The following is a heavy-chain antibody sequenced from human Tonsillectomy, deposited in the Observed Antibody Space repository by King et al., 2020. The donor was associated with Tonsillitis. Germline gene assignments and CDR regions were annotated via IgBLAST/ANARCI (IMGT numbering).Heavy chain of an antibody. J-gene: IGHJ6*02. CDR3: TKDKDSSGWYECMDV. V-gene: IGHV3-9*01. CDR2: ISWHSGNV. Sequence: VQLVESGGGLVQPGRSLRLSCAASGFTFDDYAMHWVRHAPGKGLEWVSGISWHSGNVRFADSVKGRFTTSRDNAKNSLYLERNSLRAEATAFYYCTKDKDSSGWYECMDVWGXXTTVTVPS. D-gene: IGHD6-19*01. CDR1: GFTFDDYA.